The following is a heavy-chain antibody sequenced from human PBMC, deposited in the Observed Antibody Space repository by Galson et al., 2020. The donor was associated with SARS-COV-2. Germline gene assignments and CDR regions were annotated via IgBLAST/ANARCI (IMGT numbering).Heavy chain of an antibody. Sequence: ASVKVSCKASGYTFTGYYMHWVRQAPGQGLEWMGWINPNSGGTNYAQKFQGRVTMTGDTTISTAYMELSRMRSDDTAVYYCAREGSRTTGTAYDYWGQGTLVTVAS. V-gene: IGHV1-2*02. D-gene: IGHD1-1*01. CDR3: AREGSRTTGTAYDY. J-gene: IGHJ4*02. CDR1: GYTFTGYY. CDR2: INPNSGGT.